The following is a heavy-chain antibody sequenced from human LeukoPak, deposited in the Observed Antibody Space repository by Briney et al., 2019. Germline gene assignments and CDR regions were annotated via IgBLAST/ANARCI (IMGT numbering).Heavy chain of an antibody. CDR1: GGSISSYY. V-gene: IGHV4-59*12. CDR3: AGGDEQEGFDY. Sequence: SETLSLTCTVSGGSISSYYWSWIRQPPGKGLEWIGYIYYSGSTNYNPSLKSRVTISVDTSKNQFSLKLSSVTAADTAVYYCAGGDEQEGFDYWGQGTLVTVSS. CDR2: IYYSGST. J-gene: IGHJ4*02. D-gene: IGHD2-21*01.